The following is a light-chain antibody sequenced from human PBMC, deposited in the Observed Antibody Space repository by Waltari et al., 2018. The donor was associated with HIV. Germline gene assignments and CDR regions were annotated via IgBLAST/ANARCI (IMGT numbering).Light chain of an antibody. CDR3: NSYAGSNNVV. J-gene: IGLJ2*01. Sequence: QSALTQPPSASGSPGQSVTISCTGTSSDVGGYNYVSWYQQHPGKAPKLMIYEVSKQPSWLPDRFSGSKSGNTASLTVSGLQAEDEADYYCNSYAGSNNVVFGGGTKVTVL. CDR1: SSDVGGYNY. V-gene: IGLV2-8*01. CDR2: EVS.